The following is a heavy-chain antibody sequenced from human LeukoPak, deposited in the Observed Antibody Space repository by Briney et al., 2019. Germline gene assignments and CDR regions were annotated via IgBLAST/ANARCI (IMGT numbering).Heavy chain of an antibody. V-gene: IGHV4-59*08. J-gene: IGHJ4*02. Sequence: GSLRLSCAASGFTFSTYWMAWVRQAPGKGLEWIGYIYYSGNTNYNPSLKSRVTISVDTSKNQFSLKLSSVTAADTAVYYCARHPSAVAGKTFDYWGQGTLVTVSS. CDR2: IYYSGNT. D-gene: IGHD6-19*01. CDR1: GFTFSTYW. CDR3: ARHPSAVAGKTFDY.